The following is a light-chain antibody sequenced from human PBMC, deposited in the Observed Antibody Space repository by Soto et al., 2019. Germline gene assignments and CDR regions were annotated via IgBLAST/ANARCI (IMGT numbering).Light chain of an antibody. CDR1: HSVGGNS. V-gene: IGKV3-20*01. CDR3: QQYQNSPRT. J-gene: IGKJ1*01. Sequence: ETVLTQSPGTLSLSPGERATVSCRASHSVGGNSLAWYQQRPGQAPRLLIYDTSKRATGIPDRFSGSGSGTDFTLTISRLEPADFAVYYCQQYQNSPRTFGQGTKVDIK. CDR2: DTS.